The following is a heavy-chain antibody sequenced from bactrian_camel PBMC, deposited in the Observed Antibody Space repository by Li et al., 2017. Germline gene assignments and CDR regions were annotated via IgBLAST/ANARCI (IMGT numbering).Heavy chain of an antibody. CDR3: AADRSGLSLPC. J-gene: IGHJ4*01. Sequence: QLVESGGGSVQAGGSLRLSCLASGFTFDGPDMIWYRQAPGKECELVAIISGDGATVYADSVKGRFTISQDNVKNTVYLQMNGLKPDDTAVYYCAADRSGLSLPCGGQGTQVTVS. CDR1: GFTFDGPD. CDR2: ISGDGAT. V-gene: IGHV3S56*01. D-gene: IGHD2*01.